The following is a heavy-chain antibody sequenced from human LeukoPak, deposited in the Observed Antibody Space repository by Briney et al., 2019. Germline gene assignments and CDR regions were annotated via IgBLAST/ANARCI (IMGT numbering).Heavy chain of an antibody. CDR2: ISSSGSTI. D-gene: IGHD3-10*01. J-gene: IGHJ5*02. V-gene: IGHV3-11*04. Sequence: GGSLRLSCAASGFTFSDYYMSWIRQAPGKGLEWVSYISSSGSTIYYADSVKGRFTISRDNAKNSLYLQMNSLRAEDTAVYYCARAITMVRGVIRNNWFDPWGQGTLVTVSS. CDR1: GFTFSDYY. CDR3: ARAITMVRGVIRNNWFDP.